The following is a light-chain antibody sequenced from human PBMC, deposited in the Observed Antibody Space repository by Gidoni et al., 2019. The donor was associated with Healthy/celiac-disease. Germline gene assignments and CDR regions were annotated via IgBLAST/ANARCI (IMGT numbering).Light chain of an antibody. J-gene: IGKJ5*01. CDR3: QQYDNLPIT. Sequence: DIQMTQSPSSLSASVVYRVTITCQASQDISNYLNWYQPKPGKAPKLLIYDASNLETGVPSRFSGSGSGTDFTFTISSLQPEDIATYYCQQYDNLPITFGQGTRLEIK. V-gene: IGKV1-33*01. CDR2: DAS. CDR1: QDISNY.